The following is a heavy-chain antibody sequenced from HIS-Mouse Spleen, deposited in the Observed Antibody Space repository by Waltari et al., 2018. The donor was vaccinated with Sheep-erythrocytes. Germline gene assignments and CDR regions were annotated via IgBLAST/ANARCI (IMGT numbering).Heavy chain of an antibody. CDR3: ARGYCSSTSCYGYVQH. Sequence: QVQLVQSGAEVKKPGASVKVSCKASGYTFTGYYMHWVRQAPGQGREWRGCRNPDSGGTNHAQKFQGRVTMTRDTSISTAYMELSRLRADDTAVYYCARGYCSSTSCYGYVQHCGQGTLVTVSS. CDR1: GYTFTGYY. J-gene: IGHJ1*01. D-gene: IGHD2-2*01. CDR2: RNPDSGGT. V-gene: IGHV1-2*02.